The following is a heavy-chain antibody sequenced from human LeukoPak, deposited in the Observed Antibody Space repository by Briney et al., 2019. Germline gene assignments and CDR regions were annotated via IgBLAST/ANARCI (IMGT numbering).Heavy chain of an antibody. CDR1: GGTFSSYA. D-gene: IGHD6-13*01. Sequence: SVKVSCKASGGTFSSYAISWVRQAPGQGLEWMGGIIPIFGTTNYAQKFQDRVTITADKSTSTAYMELSSLRSEDTAVYYCARVVGLTGYCSSWYSGYYYYMDVWGKGTTVTVSS. CDR3: ARVVGLTGYCSSWYSGYYYYMDV. J-gene: IGHJ6*03. CDR2: IIPIFGTT. V-gene: IGHV1-69*06.